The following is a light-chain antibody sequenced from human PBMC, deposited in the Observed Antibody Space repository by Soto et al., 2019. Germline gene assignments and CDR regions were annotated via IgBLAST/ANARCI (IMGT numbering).Light chain of an antibody. J-gene: IGKJ1*01. CDR2: GAS. Sequence: DTVLTQSPGTLSLSPGERVTISCRASQRVSYLSWYQQKPGQAPRLLIYGASTRATGIPDRFSGSGSGTDFTLTISRLEPEDFAVYYCQQYDSSPPSWTFGQGTTVEVK. V-gene: IGKV3-20*01. CDR3: QQYDSSPPSWT. CDR1: QRVSY.